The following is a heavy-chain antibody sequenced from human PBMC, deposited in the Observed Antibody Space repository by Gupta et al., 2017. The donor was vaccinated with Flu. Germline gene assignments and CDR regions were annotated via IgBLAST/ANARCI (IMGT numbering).Heavy chain of an antibody. Sequence: QVQLQQWGAGLLKPSETLSLTCAVYGGSFSGYYWRWIRQPPGQRLEWIGEINHSGSTNYNPSLKSRVTISVDTSKNQFSLKLSSVTAADTAVYYCARGGFTMVRGVIIARARINFDYWGQGTLVTVSS. V-gene: IGHV4-34*01. CDR1: GGSFSGYY. CDR2: INHSGST. D-gene: IGHD3-10*01. CDR3: ARGGFTMVRGVIIARARINFDY. J-gene: IGHJ4*02.